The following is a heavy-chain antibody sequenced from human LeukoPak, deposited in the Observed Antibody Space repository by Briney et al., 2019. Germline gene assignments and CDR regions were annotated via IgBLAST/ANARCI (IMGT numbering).Heavy chain of an antibody. CDR2: IYYSGST. CDR1: GGSISSSSYY. J-gene: IGHJ5*02. Sequence: PSETLSLTCTVSGGSISSSSYYWGWIRQPPGKGLEWIGSIYYSGSTYYNPSLKSRVTISVDTSKNQFSLKLSSVTAADTAVYYCARERITMVRGVIMGEWFDPWGQGTLVTVSS. CDR3: ARERITMVRGVIMGEWFDP. D-gene: IGHD3-10*01. V-gene: IGHV4-39*07.